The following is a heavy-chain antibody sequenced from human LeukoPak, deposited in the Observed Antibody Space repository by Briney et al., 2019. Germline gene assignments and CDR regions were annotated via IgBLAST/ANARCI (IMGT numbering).Heavy chain of an antibody. CDR2: ISYDGSNK. V-gene: IGHV3-30-3*01. Sequence: GGSLRLSCAASGFTFSSYAMHWVRQAPGKGLEWVAVISYDGSNKYYADSVKGRVTISRDNSKNTLYLQMNSLRAEDTAVYYCAREWGGRRDFYYYYGMDVWGQGTTVTVSS. D-gene: IGHD3-16*01. CDR3: AREWGGRRDFYYYYGMDV. CDR1: GFTFSSYA. J-gene: IGHJ6*02.